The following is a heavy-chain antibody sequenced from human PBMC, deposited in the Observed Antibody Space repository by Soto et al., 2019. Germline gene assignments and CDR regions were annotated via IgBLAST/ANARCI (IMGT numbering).Heavy chain of an antibody. D-gene: IGHD4-17*01. CDR2: IIPNYEAA. Sequence: QVQLVQSGAEVRKPGSSVKVSCEASGGSFNNYVISWLRQAPGQGLEWMGWIIPNYEAANYAQKFRGRLTITADKATKTAYMELNSLRPEDTATYYCARYWNAGTLYGAFDILGQGTTVIV. J-gene: IGHJ3*02. CDR1: GGSFNNYV. CDR3: ARYWNAGTLYGAFDI. V-gene: IGHV1-69*06.